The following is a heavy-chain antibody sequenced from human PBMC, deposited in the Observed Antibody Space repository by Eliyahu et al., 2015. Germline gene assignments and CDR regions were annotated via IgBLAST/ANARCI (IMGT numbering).Heavy chain of an antibody. V-gene: IGHV1-2*04. J-gene: IGHJ6*02. CDR2: IXPNSGGT. CDR1: GYTFTGYY. Sequence: QVQLVQSGAEVKKPGASVKVXXKASGYTFTGYYMHWVRQAPGQGLEWMGWIXPNSGGTNYAQKFQGWVTMTRDTSISTAYMELSRLRSDDTAVYYCARFDHGYYGMDVWGQGTTVTVSS. D-gene: IGHD6-13*01. CDR3: ARFDHGYYGMDV.